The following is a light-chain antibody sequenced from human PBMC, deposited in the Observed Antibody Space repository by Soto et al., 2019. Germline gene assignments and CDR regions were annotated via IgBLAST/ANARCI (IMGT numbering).Light chain of an antibody. J-gene: IGKJ4*01. Sequence: EIVLTQSPATLSLSPGERATLSCRASQTVGSFLAWYQHKPGQAPRLLIYNTSKRANGIPARFIGSGSGTDFTLTISSLAPEDFAVYYCQQRYNWPPLTFGGGTKVEMK. CDR2: NTS. CDR3: QQRYNWPPLT. CDR1: QTVGSF. V-gene: IGKV3-11*01.